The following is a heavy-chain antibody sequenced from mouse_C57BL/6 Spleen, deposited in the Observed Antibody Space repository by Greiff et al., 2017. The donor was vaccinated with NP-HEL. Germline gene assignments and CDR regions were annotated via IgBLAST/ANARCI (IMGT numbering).Heavy chain of an antibody. J-gene: IGHJ2*01. D-gene: IGHD2-4*01. CDR3: ARDRGGDYDGYCDY. Sequence: EVKLVESGGGLVQSGRSLRLSCATSGFTFSDFYMEWVRQAPGKGLEWIAASRNKANDYTTEYSASVKGRFIVSRDTSQSILYLQMHALRAEDTAIYYCARDRGGDYDGYCDYGGQGTTLTVSS. CDR2: SRNKANDYTT. CDR1: GFTFSDFY. V-gene: IGHV7-1*01.